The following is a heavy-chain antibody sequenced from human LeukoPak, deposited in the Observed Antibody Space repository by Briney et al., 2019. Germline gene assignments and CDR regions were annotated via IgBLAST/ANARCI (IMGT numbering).Heavy chain of an antibody. Sequence: SETLSLTCAVYGGSFSGYYWSWIRQPPGKGLEWIGEINHSGSTNYNPSLKSRVTISVDTSKNQFSLKLSSVTAADTAVYYCARGVYSYGKTYYYYGMDVWGQGTTVTVSS. J-gene: IGHJ6*02. CDR3: ARGVYSYGKTYYYYGMDV. D-gene: IGHD5-18*01. V-gene: IGHV4-34*01. CDR2: INHSGST. CDR1: GGSFSGYY.